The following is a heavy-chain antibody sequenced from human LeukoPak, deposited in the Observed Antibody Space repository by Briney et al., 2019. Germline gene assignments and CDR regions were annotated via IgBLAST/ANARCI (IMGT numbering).Heavy chain of an antibody. D-gene: IGHD4-17*01. CDR1: GYSISSGYY. J-gene: IGHJ5*02. V-gene: IGHV4-61*01. CDR2: IYYSGST. CDR3: ARGFLKGDYDWFDP. Sequence: SETLSLTCTVSGYSISSGYYWSWIRQPPGKGLECIGYIYYSGSTNYSPSLKSRVTISVDTSKNQFSLKLSSVTAADTAVYYCARGFLKGDYDWFDPWGQGTLVTVSS.